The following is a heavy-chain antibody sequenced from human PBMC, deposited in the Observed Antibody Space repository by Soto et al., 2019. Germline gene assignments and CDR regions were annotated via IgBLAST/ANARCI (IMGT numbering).Heavy chain of an antibody. D-gene: IGHD3-3*01. V-gene: IGHV2-5*02. Sequence: QIPLNESGPTQVKPRQTLTLSCTFSGFPLTTSAVGVGWIRHSPGKAPERLALLFWDDDTRYSPSLNSKLTITKDTSTNQVVLTMGDLDPAVTATYCSTHRVLRPVFGLVTTTAIYFDFWGQGTPVAVSS. J-gene: IGHJ4*02. CDR1: GFPLTTSAVG. CDR3: THRVLRPVFGLVTTTAIYFDF. CDR2: LFWDDDT.